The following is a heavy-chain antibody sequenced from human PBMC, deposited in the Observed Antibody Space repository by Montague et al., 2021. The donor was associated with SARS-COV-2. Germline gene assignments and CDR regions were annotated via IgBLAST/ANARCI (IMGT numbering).Heavy chain of an antibody. D-gene: IGHD2-2*01. J-gene: IGHJ6*02. CDR2: ISHSGST. Sequence: SETLSLTCAVYGGSLSGYYWSWIRQPPGEGLEWIAEISHSGSTSYNPSLKSRVTISVDTSKNQFSLKLSSATAADTAVYYCAGVNYRLLFVPRYYGMDVWGQGTTVTVSS. V-gene: IGHV4-34*01. CDR1: GGSLSGYY. CDR3: AGVNYRLLFVPRYYGMDV.